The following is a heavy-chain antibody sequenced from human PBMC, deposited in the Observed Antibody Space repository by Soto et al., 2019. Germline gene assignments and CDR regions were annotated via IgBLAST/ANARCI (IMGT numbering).Heavy chain of an antibody. CDR2: ISAYNGNT. J-gene: IGHJ6*02. CDR3: ASEEARDCSGGSCYPGDYGMDV. CDR1: GYTFTSYG. V-gene: IGHV1-18*01. D-gene: IGHD2-15*01. Sequence: QVQLVQSGAEVKKPGASVKVSCKASGYTFTSYGISWVRQAPGQGLEWMGWISAYNGNTNYAQKLQGRVTMTTDTTTSXXYXEXXSLRCDDTAVYYCASEEARDCSGGSCYPGDYGMDVWGQGTTVTVSS.